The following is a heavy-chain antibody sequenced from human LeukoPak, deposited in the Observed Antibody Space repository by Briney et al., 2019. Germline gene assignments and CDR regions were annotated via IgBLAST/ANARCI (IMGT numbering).Heavy chain of an antibody. CDR3: TTDTWYSAGH. CDR2: ITGSGGDT. CDR1: GFTFSKHA. J-gene: IGHJ4*02. V-gene: IGHV3-23*01. Sequence: PGGSLRLSCAVSGFTFSKHAMSWVRQAPGKGLEWVSAITGSGGDTYYAGSVKGRFTISRDNPKNTLYLQMSSLRAEDTAIYYCTTDTWYSAGHWGQGTLVTVSS. D-gene: IGHD2-15*01.